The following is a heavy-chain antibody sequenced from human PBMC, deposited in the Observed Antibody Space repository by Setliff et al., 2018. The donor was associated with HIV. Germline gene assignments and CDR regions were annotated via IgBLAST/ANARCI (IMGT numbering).Heavy chain of an antibody. CDR1: GFNFSSHT. D-gene: IGHD3-16*01. Sequence: GGSLRLSCAASGFNFSSHTMNWIRQAPGKGLEWVSSISSTGTYIYYADSVKGRFTISRDNSKNTLYLQMTSLRAEDTAVYYCAKSAFGGVSPFDYWGQGGLVTVSS. CDR3: AKSAFGGVSPFDY. J-gene: IGHJ4*02. V-gene: IGHV3-21*04. CDR2: ISSTGTYI.